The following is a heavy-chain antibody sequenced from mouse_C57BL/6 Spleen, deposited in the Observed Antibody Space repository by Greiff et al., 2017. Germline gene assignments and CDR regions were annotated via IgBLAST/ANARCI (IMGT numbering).Heavy chain of an antibody. D-gene: IGHD2-1*01. CDR1: GFNIKDDY. J-gene: IGHJ1*03. CDR2: IDPENGDT. V-gene: IGHV14-4*01. Sequence: EVQLQQSGAELVRPGASVKLSCTASGFNIKDDYMHWVKQRPEQGLEWIGWIDPENGDTEYASKFQGKATITADTSSNTAYLQLSSLTSEDTAVYYCTKTRNSWYFDVWGTGTTVTVSS. CDR3: TKTRNSWYFDV.